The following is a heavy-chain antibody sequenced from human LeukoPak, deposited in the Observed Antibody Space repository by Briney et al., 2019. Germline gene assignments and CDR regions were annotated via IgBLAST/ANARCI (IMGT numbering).Heavy chain of an antibody. CDR2: LRGKVNNYAT. Sequence: GGSLRLSCAASAFTFSDSAMHWVRQTSGKGLEWVGRLRGKVNNYATAYAASVKGRFTISRDDSKNTAYLQMNSLKTEDTAVYFCTRHAIQWLEQFDPCGQGTLVSVSP. J-gene: IGHJ5*02. CDR1: AFTFSDSA. D-gene: IGHD6-19*01. CDR3: TRHAIQWLEQFDP. V-gene: IGHV3-73*01.